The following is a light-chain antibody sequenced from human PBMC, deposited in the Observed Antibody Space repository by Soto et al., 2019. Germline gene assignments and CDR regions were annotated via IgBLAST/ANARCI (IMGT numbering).Light chain of an antibody. J-gene: IGKJ1*01. V-gene: IGKV3-11*01. CDR1: QSVNVY. CDR3: QQRGSGAWT. Sequence: EIVLTQSPGTLTLSPGERATLSCRASQSVNVYFAWYQQKPGQPPRLLIYDTSKRATGVPARFSGSGSGTDLTHTISSLEPEDVAVYYCQQRGSGAWTFGQGTKVEIK. CDR2: DTS.